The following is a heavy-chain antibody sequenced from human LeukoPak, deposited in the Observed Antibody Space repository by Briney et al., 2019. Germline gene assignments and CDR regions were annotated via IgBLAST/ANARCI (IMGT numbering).Heavy chain of an antibody. D-gene: IGHD1-26*01. CDR3: ASAASGSYQPLDY. V-gene: IGHV1-8*03. CDR2: MNPNSGNT. J-gene: IGHJ4*02. CDR1: GYTFTSYD. Sequence: ASVKVSCKASGYTFTSYDINWVRQATGQGLEWMGWMNPNSGNTGYAQKFQGRVTITRNTSISTAYMELSSLRSEDTAVYYCASAASGSYQPLDYWGQGTLVTVS.